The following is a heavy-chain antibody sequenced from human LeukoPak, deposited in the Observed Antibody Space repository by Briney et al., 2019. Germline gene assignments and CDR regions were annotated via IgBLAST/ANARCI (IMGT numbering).Heavy chain of an antibody. D-gene: IGHD3-22*01. CDR3: ARVPITMIVVVHRPRDY. V-gene: IGHV1-18*01. CDR2: ISAYNGNT. Sequence: ASVKVSCKASGYTFTSYGISWVRQAPGQGLEWMGWISAYNGNTNYAQKLQGRVTMTTDTSTSTAYMELRSLRSDDTAVYYCARVPITMIVVVHRPRDYWGQGTLVTVSS. J-gene: IGHJ4*02. CDR1: GYTFTSYG.